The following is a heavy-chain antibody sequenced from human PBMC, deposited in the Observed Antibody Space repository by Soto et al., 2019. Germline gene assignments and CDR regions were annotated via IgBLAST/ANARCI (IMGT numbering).Heavy chain of an antibody. CDR3: ARGYYYYDSSGYFPPDI. Sequence: SETLSLTCAVYGGSFSGYYWCWIRQPPGKGLEWIGEINHSGSTNYNPSLKSRVTISVDTSKNQFSLKLSSVTAADTAVYYCARGYYYYDSSGYFPPDIWGQGTMVTVSS. CDR2: INHSGST. CDR1: GGSFSGYY. D-gene: IGHD3-22*01. V-gene: IGHV4-34*01. J-gene: IGHJ3*02.